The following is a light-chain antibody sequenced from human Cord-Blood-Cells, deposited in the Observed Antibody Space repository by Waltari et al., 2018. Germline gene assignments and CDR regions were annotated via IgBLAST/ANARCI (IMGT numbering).Light chain of an antibody. CDR2: KDM. V-gene: IGLV3-25*03. CDR1: ALPKQY. J-gene: IGLJ3*02. Sequence: SYELTQPPSVSVSPGQTARITCSGDALPKQYAYWYQQKPGQAPVLGIYKDMERPSGIPERFSGSSSGTTVTLTISGVQAEDEADYYCQSADSSGTSWVFGGGTKLTVL. CDR3: QSADSSGTSWV.